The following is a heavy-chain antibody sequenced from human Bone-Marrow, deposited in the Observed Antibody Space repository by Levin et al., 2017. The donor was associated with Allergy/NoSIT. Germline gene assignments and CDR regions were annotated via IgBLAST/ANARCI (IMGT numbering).Heavy chain of an antibody. J-gene: IGHJ3*02. D-gene: IGHD3-22*01. Sequence: LSLTCAASGLPFSSYAMHWVRQAPGRGLEWVSTISELSGSTYYADSVKGRFTISRDNSKNTLYLQMTSLTVEDTALYYCAKDRVGALLRRSDAFDIWGQGTMVTVSS. CDR3: AKDRVGALLRRSDAFDI. V-gene: IGHV3-23*01. CDR2: ISELSGST. CDR1: GLPFSSYA.